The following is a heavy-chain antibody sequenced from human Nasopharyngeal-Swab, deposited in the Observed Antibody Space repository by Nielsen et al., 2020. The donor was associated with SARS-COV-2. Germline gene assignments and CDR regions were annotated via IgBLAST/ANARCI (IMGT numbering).Heavy chain of an antibody. CDR2: IYPGDSDA. J-gene: IGHJ3*02. V-gene: IGHV5-51*01. CDR1: GYSFTRNW. D-gene: IGHD1-1*01. Sequence: GESLKISCKGSGYSFTRNWIGWVRQMPGKGLEWMGIIYPGDSDARYSPSFLGQVTISADKSINTAYLQWSSLKASDTAMYYCARQQIIGTTDPLGPFDIWGQGTMVTVSS. CDR3: ARQQIIGTTDPLGPFDI.